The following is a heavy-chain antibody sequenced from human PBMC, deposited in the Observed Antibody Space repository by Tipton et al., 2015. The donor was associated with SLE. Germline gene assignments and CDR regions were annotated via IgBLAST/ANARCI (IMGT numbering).Heavy chain of an antibody. CDR3: AKDGAGTYFQH. V-gene: IGHV3-23*03. J-gene: IGHJ1*01. CDR2: IYSGGST. Sequence: SLRLSCAASGFTFSSYAMSWVRQAPGEGLEWVSVIYSGGSTYYADSVKGRFTFSRDGSKNTLYLQMNSLRAEDTAVYYCAKDGAGTYFQHWGQGTLVTVSS. D-gene: IGHD6-13*01. CDR1: GFTFSSYA.